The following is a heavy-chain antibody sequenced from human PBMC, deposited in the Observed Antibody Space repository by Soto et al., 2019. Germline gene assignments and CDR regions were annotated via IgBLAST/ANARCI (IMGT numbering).Heavy chain of an antibody. CDR2: INHSGST. Sequence: LSLTCAVYGGSFSGYYWSWIRQPPGKGLEWIGEINHSGSTNYNPSLKSRVTISVDTSKNQFSLKLSSVTAADTAVYYCARAYYDFWSGYLFWFDPWGQGTLVTVSS. J-gene: IGHJ5*02. D-gene: IGHD3-3*01. V-gene: IGHV4-34*01. CDR1: GGSFSGYY. CDR3: ARAYYDFWSGYLFWFDP.